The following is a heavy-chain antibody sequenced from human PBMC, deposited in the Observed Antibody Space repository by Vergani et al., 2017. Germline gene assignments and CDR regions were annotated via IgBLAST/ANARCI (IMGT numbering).Heavy chain of an antibody. CDR1: GGSISSSSYY. CDR2: IYYSGST. Sequence: QLQLPESGPGLVKPSETLSLTCTVSGGSISSSSYYWGWIRQPPGKGLEWIGSIYYSGSTYYNPSLKSRVTISVDTSKNQFSLKLSSVTAADTAVYYCARDSPSSGWREDDYWGQGTLVTVSS. CDR3: ARDSPSSGWREDDY. V-gene: IGHV4-39*07. D-gene: IGHD6-19*01. J-gene: IGHJ4*02.